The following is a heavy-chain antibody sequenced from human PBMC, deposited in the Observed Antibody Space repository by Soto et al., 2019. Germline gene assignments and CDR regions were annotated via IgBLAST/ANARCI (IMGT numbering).Heavy chain of an antibody. CDR3: ARGGGDYYYYGMDV. J-gene: IGHJ6*02. V-gene: IGHV3-33*01. D-gene: IGHD1-26*01. CDR2: IWYDGSNK. Sequence: ESGGGVVQPGRSLRLSCAASGFTFSSYGMHWVRQAPGKGLEWVAVIWYDGSNKYYADSVKGRFTISRDNSKNTLYLQMNSLRAEDTAVYYCARGGGDYYYYGMDVWGQGTTVTVSS. CDR1: GFTFSSYG.